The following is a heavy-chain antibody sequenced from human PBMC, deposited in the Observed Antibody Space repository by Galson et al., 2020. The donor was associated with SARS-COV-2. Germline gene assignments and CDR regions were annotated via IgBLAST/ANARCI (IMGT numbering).Heavy chain of an antibody. CDR3: AIRRNTGVENY. Sequence: ASVKVSCKASGYTFINYGISWVRQAPGQVLEWMGWISGYNATTDYAPKFQGRLAVTTDTSTSTAYLELRNLRSDDTAVYYCAIRRNTGVENYWGQGTLVTVSS. CDR1: GYTFINYG. V-gene: IGHV1-18*04. CDR2: ISGYNATT. J-gene: IGHJ4*02. D-gene: IGHD1-1*01.